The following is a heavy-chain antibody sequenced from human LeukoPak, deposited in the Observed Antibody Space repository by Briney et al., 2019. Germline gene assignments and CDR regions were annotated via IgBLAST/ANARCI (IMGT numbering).Heavy chain of an antibody. CDR2: IYYSGST. CDR1: GGSISSGGYY. D-gene: IGHD1-1*01. V-gene: IGHV4-31*03. Sequence: SETLSLTCTVSGGSISSGGYYWSWIRQHPGKGLEWIGYIYYSGSTYYNPSLKSRVTISVDTSKNQFSLKLSSVTAADTAVYYCARDATRTTRDYYYGMDVWGQGTTVTVSS. J-gene: IGHJ6*02. CDR3: ARDATRTTRDYYYGMDV.